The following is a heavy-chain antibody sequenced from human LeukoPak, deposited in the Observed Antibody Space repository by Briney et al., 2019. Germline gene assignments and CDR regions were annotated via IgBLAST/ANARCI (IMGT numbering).Heavy chain of an antibody. CDR2: ISSSSSTI. CDR3: AREEIAAPWYFDY. D-gene: IGHD6-13*01. V-gene: IGHV3-48*01. CDR1: GFTLSSYS. J-gene: IGHJ4*02. Sequence: GGSLRLSCAASGFTLSSYSMNWVRQAPGKGLEWVSYISSSSSTIYYADSVKGRFTISRDNAKNSLYLQMNSLRAEDTAVYYCAREEIAAPWYFDYWGQGTLVTVSS.